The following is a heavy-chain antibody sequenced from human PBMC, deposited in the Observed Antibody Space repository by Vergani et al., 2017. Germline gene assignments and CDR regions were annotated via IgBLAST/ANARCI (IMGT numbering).Heavy chain of an antibody. CDR3: ARAEVRATTNGFDV. Sequence: QVQLQESGPGLLKPPGTLSLTCAVSGGSISSSDWWSWVRQPPGKGLEWIGGIYHSGSTNYNPSLKSRVTISVDKSKNQFSLKLSSVTAADTAVYYCARAEVRATTNGFDVWGQGTMVTVSS. CDR2: IYHSGST. V-gene: IGHV4-4*03. J-gene: IGHJ3*01. D-gene: IGHD1-26*01. CDR1: GGSISSSDW.